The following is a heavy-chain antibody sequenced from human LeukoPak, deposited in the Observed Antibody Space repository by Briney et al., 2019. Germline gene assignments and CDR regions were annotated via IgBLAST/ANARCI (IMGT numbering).Heavy chain of an antibody. CDR2: IYSGGST. V-gene: IGHV3-53*01. CDR3: ARTIET. J-gene: IGHJ5*02. CDR1: EFNFSSYN. Sequence: GGSLRLSCVASEFNFSSYNMNWVRQAPGKGLEWVSVIYSGGSTYYADSVKGRFTISRDNSKNTLYLQMNSLRAEDTAVYYCARTIETWGQGTLVTVSS.